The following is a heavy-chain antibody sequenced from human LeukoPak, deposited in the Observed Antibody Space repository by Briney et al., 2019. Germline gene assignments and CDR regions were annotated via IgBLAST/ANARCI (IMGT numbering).Heavy chain of an antibody. Sequence: GGSLRLSCAASGFTFSNYGIHWARQAPGEGLEWVALISYDGINKSYADSVKGRFTISRDNSKNTLYLQMNSLRAEDTAVYYCARDDSSSWGGQGTLVTVSS. CDR2: ISYDGINK. CDR3: ARDDSSSW. J-gene: IGHJ4*02. V-gene: IGHV3-30*03. CDR1: GFTFSNYG. D-gene: IGHD6-13*01.